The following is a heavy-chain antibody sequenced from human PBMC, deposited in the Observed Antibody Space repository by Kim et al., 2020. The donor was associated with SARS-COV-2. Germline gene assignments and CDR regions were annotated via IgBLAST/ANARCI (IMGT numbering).Heavy chain of an antibody. D-gene: IGHD3-10*01. V-gene: IGHV4-31*03. CDR2: IYYSGST. CDR3: ARDGYYGSGSQRFDP. J-gene: IGHJ5*02. CDR1: GGSISSGGYY. Sequence: SETLSLTCTVSGGSISSGGYYWSWIRQHPGKGLEWIGYIYYSGSTYYNPSLKSRVTISVDTSKNQFSLKLSSVTAADTAVYYCARDGYYGSGSQRFDPWGQGTLVTVSS.